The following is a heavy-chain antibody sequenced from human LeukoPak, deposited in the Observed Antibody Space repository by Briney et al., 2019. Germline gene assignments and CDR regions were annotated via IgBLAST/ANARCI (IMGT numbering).Heavy chain of an antibody. J-gene: IGHJ4*02. CDR3: ARWESYDSSGYYYDY. CDR1: GGTFSSYA. D-gene: IGHD3-22*01. CDR2: IIPIFGTA. Sequence: ASVKVSCKASGGTFSSYAISWVRQAPGQGLEWMGGIIPIFGTANYAQKFQGRVTITADESTSTAYMELSSLRSEDTAVYYCARWESYDSSGYYYDYWGQGTLVTVSS. V-gene: IGHV1-69*13.